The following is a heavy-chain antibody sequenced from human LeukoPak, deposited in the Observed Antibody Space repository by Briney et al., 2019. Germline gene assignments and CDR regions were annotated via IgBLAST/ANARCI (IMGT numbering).Heavy chain of an antibody. Sequence: GASVKVSCKASGYTFTGYYMHWVRQAPGQGLEWMGCINPNSGGTNYAQKFQGRVTMTRDTSISTAYMELSRLRSDDTAVYYCAIRDYGDYWYYFDYWGQGTLVTVSS. D-gene: IGHD4-17*01. J-gene: IGHJ4*02. CDR3: AIRDYGDYWYYFDY. CDR1: GYTFTGYY. CDR2: INPNSGGT. V-gene: IGHV1-2*02.